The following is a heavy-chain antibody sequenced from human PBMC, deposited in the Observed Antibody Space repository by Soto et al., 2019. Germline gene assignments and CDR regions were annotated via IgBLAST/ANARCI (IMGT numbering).Heavy chain of an antibody. Sequence: GESLKISCAASGFTFSSYWMSWVRQAPGKGLEWVANIKQDGSEKYYVDSVKGRFTISRDNAKNSLYLQMNSLRAEDTAVYYCARAPEVGATTDYYYYGMDVWGQGTTVTVSS. V-gene: IGHV3-7*01. CDR3: ARAPEVGATTDYYYYGMDV. J-gene: IGHJ6*02. D-gene: IGHD1-26*01. CDR2: IKQDGSEK. CDR1: GFTFSSYW.